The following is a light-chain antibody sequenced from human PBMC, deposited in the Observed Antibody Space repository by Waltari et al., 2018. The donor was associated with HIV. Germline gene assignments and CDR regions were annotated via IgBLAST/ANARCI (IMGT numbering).Light chain of an antibody. CDR2: EVN. Sequence: QSALTPPPSASGSLGHSVTISCSGTSDDIGGYNYVFWYQQYPAKAPKLLIYEVNERPSGVPDRFSGSKSLNTASLTVSGLQAEDEAHYFCSSFAGSNTVVFGGGTKLTVL. CDR1: SDDIGGYNY. J-gene: IGLJ2*01. CDR3: SSFAGSNTVV. V-gene: IGLV2-8*01.